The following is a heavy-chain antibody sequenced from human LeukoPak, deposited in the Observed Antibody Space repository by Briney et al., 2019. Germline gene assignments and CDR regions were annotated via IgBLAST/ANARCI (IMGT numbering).Heavy chain of an antibody. J-gene: IGHJ4*02. V-gene: IGHV3-23*01. CDR1: EFTFSSNT. Sequence: GGSLRLSCAASEFTFSSNTMNWVRQAPGKGLEWVSVISANGVATYYADSVTGRFTISRDNSKNTLYLQMNSLRAEDTAVYYCANYYDSSGYAYWGQGTLVAVSS. CDR2: ISANGVAT. D-gene: IGHD3-22*01. CDR3: ANYYDSSGYAY.